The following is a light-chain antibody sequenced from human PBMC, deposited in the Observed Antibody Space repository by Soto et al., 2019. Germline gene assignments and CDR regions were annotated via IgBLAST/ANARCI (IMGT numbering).Light chain of an antibody. J-gene: IGKJ1*01. CDR2: KAS. CDR3: QQYASYSWT. CDR1: QSISSR. Sequence: DIQMTQSPSTLSASVGDRVTITCRASQSISSRLAWYQQKPGKVPKLLIYKASSLESGVPSRFSGSGSGTEFTLTISSLQPDDFATYYCQQYASYSWTFGQGTKVEI. V-gene: IGKV1-5*03.